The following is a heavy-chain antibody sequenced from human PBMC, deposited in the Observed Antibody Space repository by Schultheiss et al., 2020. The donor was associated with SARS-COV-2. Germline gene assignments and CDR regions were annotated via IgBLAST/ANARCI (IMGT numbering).Heavy chain of an antibody. Sequence: GGSLRLSCAASGFTFSSYTMNWVRQVPGKGLEWVSSISGSSSTIYYADSVRGRFTISRDNAKNTLYLQMNSLRAEDTAVYYCARAGVKARGSDYWGQGTLVTVSS. V-gene: IGHV3-48*04. CDR3: ARAGVKARGSDY. D-gene: IGHD3-10*01. CDR1: GFTFSSYT. CDR2: ISGSSSTI. J-gene: IGHJ4*02.